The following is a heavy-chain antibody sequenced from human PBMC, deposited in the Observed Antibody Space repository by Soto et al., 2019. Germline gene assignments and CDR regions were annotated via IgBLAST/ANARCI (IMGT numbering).Heavy chain of an antibody. Sequence: PSETLSLTCTVSGGSVSSGSYYWSWIRQPPGKGLEWIGYIYYSGSTNYNPSLKSRVTISVDTSKNQFSLKLSSVTAADTAVYYCARVSGSNGDYGEPVDAFDIWGQGTMVTVSS. J-gene: IGHJ3*02. CDR3: ARVSGSNGDYGEPVDAFDI. D-gene: IGHD4-17*01. V-gene: IGHV4-61*01. CDR1: GGSVSSGSYY. CDR2: IYYSGST.